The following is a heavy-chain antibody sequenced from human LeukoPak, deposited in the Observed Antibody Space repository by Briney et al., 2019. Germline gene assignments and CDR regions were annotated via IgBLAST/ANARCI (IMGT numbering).Heavy chain of an antibody. CDR2: INSDGSST. CDR3: AREDGSGWYEVDY. J-gene: IGHJ4*02. CDR1: GFTFSSHW. Sequence: GGSLRLSCAASGFTFSSHWMHWVRQAPGKGLVRVSRINSDGSSTSYADSVKGRFTISRDNAKNTLYLQMNSLRAEDTAVYYCAREDGSGWYEVDYWGQGTLVTVSS. V-gene: IGHV3-74*01. D-gene: IGHD6-19*01.